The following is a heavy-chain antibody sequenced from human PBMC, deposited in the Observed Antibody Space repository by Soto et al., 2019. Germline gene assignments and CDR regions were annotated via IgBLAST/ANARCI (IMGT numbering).Heavy chain of an antibody. V-gene: IGHV1-3*01. CDR3: ARVSEDDRVFPVRMRGGWFDS. CDR1: GYPFTTSG. J-gene: IGHJ5*01. Sequence: QFHLVQPGAEVKKPGASVMVSCKTSGYPFTTSGLHWLRQAPGQSLAWMGWVNPDIGDTKYSHKFQDRSTITADTAASTGYMELSRPRPEDTALYYCARVSEDDRVFPVRMRGGWFDSWGQGTLVTVSS. CDR2: VNPDIGDT. D-gene: IGHD3-22*01.